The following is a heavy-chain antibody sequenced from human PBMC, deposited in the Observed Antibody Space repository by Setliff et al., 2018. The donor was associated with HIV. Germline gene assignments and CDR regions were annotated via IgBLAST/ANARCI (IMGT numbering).Heavy chain of an antibody. V-gene: IGHV4-61*02. J-gene: IGHJ5*02. CDR2: IYTSGST. Sequence: PSETLSLTCTVSGGSISSGSYYWSWIRQPAGKGLEWIGRIYTSGSTNYNPSLKSRVTISVDTSKNQFSLKLSSVTAADTAVYYCAREGVPAAVMWFDPWGQGTLVTVSS. CDR3: AREGVPAAVMWFDP. CDR1: GGSISSGSYY. D-gene: IGHD2-2*01.